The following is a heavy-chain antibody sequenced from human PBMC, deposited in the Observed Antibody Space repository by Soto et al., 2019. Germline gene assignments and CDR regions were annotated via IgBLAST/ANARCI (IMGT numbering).Heavy chain of an antibody. CDR3: ARDGDILTGYYQTAY. D-gene: IGHD3-9*01. J-gene: IGHJ4*02. CDR1: GFTFSSYS. V-gene: IGHV3-21*01. Sequence: GGSLRLSCAASGFTFSSYSMNWVRQAPGKGLEWVSSISSSSSYIYYADSVKGRFTISRDNPKNSLYMQMNSLRAEDTAVYYCARDGDILTGYYQTAYWGQGTLVTVSS. CDR2: ISSSSSYI.